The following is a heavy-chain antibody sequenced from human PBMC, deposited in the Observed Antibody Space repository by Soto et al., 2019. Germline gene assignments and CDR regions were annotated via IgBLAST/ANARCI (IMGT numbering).Heavy chain of an antibody. CDR1: GFTFSSYG. CDR2: ISYDGSNK. CDR3: AKDHSAACISPWFDP. J-gene: IGHJ5*02. D-gene: IGHD6-13*01. V-gene: IGHV3-30*18. Sequence: QVQLVESGGGVVQPGRSLRLSCAASGFTFSSYGMHWVRQAPGKGLEWVAVISYDGSNKYYADSVKGRITISRDNSKNTLYLQMNSLRAEDTAVYYCAKDHSAACISPWFDPWGQGTLVTVSS.